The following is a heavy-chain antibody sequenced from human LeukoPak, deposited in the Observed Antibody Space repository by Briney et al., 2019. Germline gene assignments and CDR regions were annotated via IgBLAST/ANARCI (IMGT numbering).Heavy chain of an antibody. V-gene: IGHV1-8*01. D-gene: IGHD3-10*01. J-gene: IGHJ4*02. CDR2: MNPNSGNT. CDR1: GYTFTSYD. Sequence: ASVKVSCKASGYTFTSYDINWVRQATGQGLEWMGWMNPNSGNTGYAQKFQGRVTMTRNTSISTAYMELSSLRSEDTAVYYCARGPYHYYGPGTDFDYWGQGTLVTVSS. CDR3: ARGPYHYYGPGTDFDY.